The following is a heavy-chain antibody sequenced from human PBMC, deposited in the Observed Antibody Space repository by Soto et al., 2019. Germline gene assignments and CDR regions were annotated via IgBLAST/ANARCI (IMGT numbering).Heavy chain of an antibody. V-gene: IGHV5-51*01. Sequence: PGEALNISCKGSGYRFTSYWSGWVRQMPGKGLEWMGIIYPGDSDTRYSPSFQGQVTISADKSISTAYLQWSSLKASDTAMYYCARVVPAADDAFGIWGQGTMVTVSS. D-gene: IGHD2-2*01. CDR2: IYPGDSDT. CDR1: GYRFTSYW. CDR3: ARVVPAADDAFGI. J-gene: IGHJ3*02.